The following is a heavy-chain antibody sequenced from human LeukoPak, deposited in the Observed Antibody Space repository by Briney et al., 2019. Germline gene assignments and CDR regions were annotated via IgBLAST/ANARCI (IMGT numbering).Heavy chain of an antibody. V-gene: IGHV4-59*08. D-gene: IGHD5-24*01. Sequence: SETLSLTCTVSGGSISSYYWSWIRQPPGKGLEWIGYIYYSGSTNDNPSLKSRVTISVDTSKNQFSLKLNSVTAADTAVYYCARAGGSVNDYNVIDNWGQGTLVTVSS. CDR3: ARAGGSVNDYNVIDN. J-gene: IGHJ4*02. CDR1: GGSISSYY. CDR2: IYYSGST.